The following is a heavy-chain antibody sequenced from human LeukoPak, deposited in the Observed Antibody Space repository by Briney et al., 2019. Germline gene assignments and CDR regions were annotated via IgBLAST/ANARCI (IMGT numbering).Heavy chain of an antibody. Sequence: SETLSLTCTVSGGSISSSSYYWGWIRQPPGKGLEWIGSIYYSGSTYYNPSLKSRVTISVDTSKNQFSLKLNSVTAADTAVYYCARQPTTVTTGDAFDIWGQGTTVNVSS. CDR1: GGSISSSSYY. V-gene: IGHV4-39*01. CDR3: ARQPTTVTTGDAFDI. CDR2: IYYSGST. D-gene: IGHD4-17*01. J-gene: IGHJ3*02.